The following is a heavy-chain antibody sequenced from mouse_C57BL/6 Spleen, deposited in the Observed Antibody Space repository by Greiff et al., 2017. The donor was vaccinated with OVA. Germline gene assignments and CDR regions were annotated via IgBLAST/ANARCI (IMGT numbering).Heavy chain of an antibody. Sequence: LVESGAELARPGASVKMSCKASGYTFTSYTMHWVKQRPGQGLEWIGYINPSSGYTKYNQKFKDKATLTADKSSSTAYMQLSSLTSEDSAVYYCANYDEGSWFAYWGQGTLVTVSA. J-gene: IGHJ3*01. CDR3: ANYDEGSWFAY. V-gene: IGHV1-4*01. D-gene: IGHD2-4*01. CDR1: GYTFTSYT. CDR2: INPSSGYT.